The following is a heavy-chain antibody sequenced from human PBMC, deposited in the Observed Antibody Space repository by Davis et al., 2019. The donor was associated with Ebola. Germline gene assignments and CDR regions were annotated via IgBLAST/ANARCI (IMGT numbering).Heavy chain of an antibody. D-gene: IGHD1-26*01. CDR1: GQSFSDYY. V-gene: IGHV4-34*01. CDR2: ISQSGSI. J-gene: IGHJ4*02. CDR3: ARGVGATVYFDY. Sequence: SQTLSLTCAVYGQSFSDYYWAWIRQPPEKALEWIGEISQSGSINYNPSLESRVTLSIDTSRHQISLKVASVTAADTAVYYCARGVGATVYFDYWGQGTLVTVSS.